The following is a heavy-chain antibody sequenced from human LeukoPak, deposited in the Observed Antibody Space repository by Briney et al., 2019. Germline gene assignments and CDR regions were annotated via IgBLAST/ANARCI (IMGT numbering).Heavy chain of an antibody. CDR1: GFIFSNSA. J-gene: IGHJ4*02. D-gene: IGHD6-19*01. Sequence: GGSLTLSCAASGFIFSNSAMHWVRQAPGKGLEGVAVISYDGSNKYYADSVKGRFTISRDNSKNTLYLQMNSLRAEDTAVYYCAKDMGEWLVKGGGCFDYWGQGTLVTVSS. CDR3: AKDMGEWLVKGGGCFDY. CDR2: ISYDGSNK. V-gene: IGHV3-30*18.